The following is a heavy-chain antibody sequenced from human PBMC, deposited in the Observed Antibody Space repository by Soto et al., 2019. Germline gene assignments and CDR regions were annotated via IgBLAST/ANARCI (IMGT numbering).Heavy chain of an antibody. J-gene: IGHJ5*02. CDR1: GGSFSGYY. V-gene: IGHV4-34*01. CDR3: ARSQAHCTNGVCYINWFDP. D-gene: IGHD2-8*01. CDR2: INHSGST. Sequence: SETLSLTCAVYGGSFSGYYWSWIRQPPGKGLEWIGEINHSGSTNYNPSLKSRVTISVDTSKNQFSLKLSSVTAADTAVYYCARSQAHCTNGVCYINWFDPWGQGTLVTVSS.